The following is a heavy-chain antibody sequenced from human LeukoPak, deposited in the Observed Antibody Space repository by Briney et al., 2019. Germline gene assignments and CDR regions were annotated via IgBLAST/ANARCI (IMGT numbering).Heavy chain of an antibody. CDR1: GFTFSSYE. CDR2: ISSSGSTI. Sequence: GGSLRLSCAASGFTFSSYEMNWVRQAPGKGLEWVSYISSSGSTIYYADSVKGRFTISRDNAKNSLYLQMNSLRAEDTAVYYCARDSSYGSRGHYGMDVWGQGTTVTVSS. D-gene: IGHD3-10*01. CDR3: ARDSSYGSRGHYGMDV. J-gene: IGHJ6*02. V-gene: IGHV3-48*03.